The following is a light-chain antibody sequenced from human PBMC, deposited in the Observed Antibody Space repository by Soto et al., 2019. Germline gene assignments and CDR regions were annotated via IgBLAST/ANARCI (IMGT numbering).Light chain of an antibody. CDR3: QRSYSTPLT. J-gene: IGKJ4*01. V-gene: IGKV1-39*01. Sequence: DILMTHSPSSLSASVGDRVTITCWASQSISSYLNWYQQKPGKAPTLLIYAVSCLKSGDQSRFSSSGSGTDFTLTINILQPEDVATYYCQRSYSTPLTFGGGTKVEIK. CDR2: AVS. CDR1: QSISSY.